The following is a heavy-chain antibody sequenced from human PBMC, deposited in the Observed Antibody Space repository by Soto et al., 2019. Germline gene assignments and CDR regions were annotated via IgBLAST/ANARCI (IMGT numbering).Heavy chain of an antibody. CDR3: ARGGYSYGPPYHYYYGMDV. V-gene: IGHV3-74*01. Sequence: LGGSLRLSCAASGFTFSSYWMHWVRQAPGKGLVWVSRINSDGSSTSYADSVKGRFTIARDNAKNTLYLQMNSLGAEDTAVYYCARGGYSYGPPYHYYYGMDVWGQGTTVTVSS. CDR1: GFTFSSYW. CDR2: INSDGSST. J-gene: IGHJ6*02. D-gene: IGHD5-18*01.